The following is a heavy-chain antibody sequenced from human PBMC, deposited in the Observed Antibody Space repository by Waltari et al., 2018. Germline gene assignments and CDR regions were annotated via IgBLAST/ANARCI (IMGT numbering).Heavy chain of an antibody. D-gene: IGHD3-22*01. Sequence: QVQLVESGGGVVQPGRSLRLSCAASGFTFSSYGMHWVRQAPGKGLEGVAVIWYDGINKYYADSVKGRFTISRDNSKNTLYLQMNSLRAEDTAMYYCAKEQVDYYDSSGLDYWGQGTLVTVSS. V-gene: IGHV3-30*18. CDR3: AKEQVDYYDSSGLDY. CDR1: GFTFSSYG. J-gene: IGHJ4*02. CDR2: IWYDGINK.